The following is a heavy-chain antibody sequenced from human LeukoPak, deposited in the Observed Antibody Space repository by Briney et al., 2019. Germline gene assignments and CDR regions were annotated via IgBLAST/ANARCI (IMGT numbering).Heavy chain of an antibody. V-gene: IGHV1-8*03. D-gene: IGHD3-22*01. Sequence: ASVKVSCKASGYTFTSYDINWVRQATGQGLEWMGWMNPNSGNTGYAQKFQGRVTITADKSTSTAYMELSSLRSEDTAVYYCASLYYYDSSGSPFDYWGQGTLVTVSS. CDR1: GYTFTSYD. CDR2: MNPNSGNT. J-gene: IGHJ4*02. CDR3: ASLYYYDSSGSPFDY.